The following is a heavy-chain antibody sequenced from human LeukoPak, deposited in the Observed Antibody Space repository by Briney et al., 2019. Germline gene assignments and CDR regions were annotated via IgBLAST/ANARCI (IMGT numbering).Heavy chain of an antibody. V-gene: IGHV3-74*01. D-gene: IGHD6-13*01. CDR1: GFTFSSYW. CDR3: ARASRAYGISWPPDY. Sequence: GGSLRLSCAASGFTFSSYWMHWVRQAPGKGLVWVSRINTDGSSTSYADSVKGRFTISRDNAKNTLYLQMNSLRAEDTAVYYCARASRAYGISWPPDYWGQGTLVTVSS. CDR2: INTDGSST. J-gene: IGHJ4*02.